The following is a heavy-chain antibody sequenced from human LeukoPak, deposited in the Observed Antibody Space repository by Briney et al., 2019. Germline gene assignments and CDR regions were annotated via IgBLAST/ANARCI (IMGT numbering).Heavy chain of an antibody. CDR1: GFTFDDYA. J-gene: IGHJ6*03. CDR2: ISWNSGSI. V-gene: IGHV3-9*03. Sequence: GGSLRLSCAASGFTFDDYAMHWVRQAPGKGLEWVSGISWNSGSIGYADSVKGRFTISRDNAKNSLYLQMNSLRAEDMALYYCAKDKGRYYYYYMDVWGKGTTVTISS. CDR3: AKDKGRYYYYYMDV.